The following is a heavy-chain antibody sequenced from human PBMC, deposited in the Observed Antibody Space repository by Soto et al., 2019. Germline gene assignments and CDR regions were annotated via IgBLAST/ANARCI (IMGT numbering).Heavy chain of an antibody. J-gene: IGHJ4*02. CDR3: ALLTYCGGDCQPG. D-gene: IGHD2-21*02. Sequence: QVQLVQSGAEVKKPGASVKVSCKASGYTFTSYGISWVRQAPGQGLEWMGGISDYNGNTNYAQKLQGRVTLTTDTSTSTAYMELRSLRSDDTAGYYCALLTYCGGDCQPGWGQGTLVTVSS. V-gene: IGHV1-18*01. CDR2: ISDYNGNT. CDR1: GYTFTSYG.